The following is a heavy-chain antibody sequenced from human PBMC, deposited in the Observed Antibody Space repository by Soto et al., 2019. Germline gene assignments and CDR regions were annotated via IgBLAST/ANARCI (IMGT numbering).Heavy chain of an antibody. J-gene: IGHJ4*02. CDR2: IYYSGST. D-gene: IGHD1-1*01. Sequence: SETLSLTCTVSGGSISSSSYYWGWIRQPPGKGLEWIGSIYYSGSTYYNPSLKSRVTISVDTSKNQFSLKLSSVTAADTAVYYCARRIGTTDPYFDYWGQGTQVTVSS. CDR1: GGSISSSSYY. CDR3: ARRIGTTDPYFDY. V-gene: IGHV4-39*01.